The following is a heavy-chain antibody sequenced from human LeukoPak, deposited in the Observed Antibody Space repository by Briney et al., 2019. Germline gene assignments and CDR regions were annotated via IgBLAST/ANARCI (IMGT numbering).Heavy chain of an antibody. CDR2: INHSGSA. CDR3: ARGQGTVTTH. V-gene: IGHV4-34*01. CDR1: GGSISSYH. D-gene: IGHD4-17*01. J-gene: IGHJ4*02. Sequence: PSETLSLTCTVSGGSISSYHWSWIRQPPGKGPEWIGEINHSGSANYNPSLKSRVTISLDTSKNQFSLKLSSVTAADTAVYYCARGQGTVTTHWGQGTLVTVSS.